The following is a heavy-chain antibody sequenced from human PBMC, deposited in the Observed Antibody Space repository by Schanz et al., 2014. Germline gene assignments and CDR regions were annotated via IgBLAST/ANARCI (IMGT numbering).Heavy chain of an antibody. Sequence: VQVVQSGGGLVKPGGSLRLSCAASGFTFSSYGMHWVRQAPGKGLEWVAYISSSSSTIHYADSVKGRFTISRDNAKNSLYLEMNSLRAEDTAVYYCAKGRFGELSAFDIWGQGTMVTVSS. J-gene: IGHJ3*02. CDR3: AKGRFGELSAFDI. CDR2: ISSSSSTI. V-gene: IGHV3-48*01. D-gene: IGHD3-10*01. CDR1: GFTFSSYG.